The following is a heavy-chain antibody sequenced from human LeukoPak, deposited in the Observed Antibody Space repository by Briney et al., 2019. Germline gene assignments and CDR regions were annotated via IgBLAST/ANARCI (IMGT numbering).Heavy chain of an antibody. J-gene: IGHJ4*02. CDR2: ISAYNGNT. D-gene: IGHD1-26*01. V-gene: IGHV1-18*01. CDR1: GYTFTSHG. Sequence: GASAKVSCKGSGYTFTSHGISWVRQAPGQGPEWMGWISAYNGNTNYAQKFQGRVTMTTDTSTSTAYMELRSLRSDDTAVYYCARDEGAGATTDYWGQGTLVTVSS. CDR3: ARDEGAGATTDY.